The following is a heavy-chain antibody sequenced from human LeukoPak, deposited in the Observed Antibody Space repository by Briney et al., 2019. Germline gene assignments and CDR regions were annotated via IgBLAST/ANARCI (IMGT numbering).Heavy chain of an antibody. J-gene: IGHJ4*02. CDR1: GFTFSSYT. CDR2: ISSSSSYI. V-gene: IGHV3-21*01. CDR3: ARGGPPTIPLNYFDY. Sequence: GGSLRLSCAAFGFTFSSYTMNWVRQAPGKGLEWVSSISSSSSYIYYADSVKGRFTISRDNAKNSLYLQMNSLRAEDTAVYYCARGGPPTIPLNYFDYWGQGTLVTVSS. D-gene: IGHD5-12*01.